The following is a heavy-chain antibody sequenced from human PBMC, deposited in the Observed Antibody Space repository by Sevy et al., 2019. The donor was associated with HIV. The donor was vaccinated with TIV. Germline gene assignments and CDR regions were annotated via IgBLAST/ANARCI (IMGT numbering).Heavy chain of an antibody. V-gene: IGHV3-43*01. J-gene: IGHJ4*02. CDR3: AKDIPGYSGFDH. Sequence: GGCLRLSCAASGFTFDDYTMHWVRQVPGKGLEWVSLISCEAKKTEYADSVEGRFTVSRDNRKNSLYLQMNSLRSEDTSLYFCAKDIPGYSGFDHWGQGTLVTVSS. CDR1: GFTFDDYT. D-gene: IGHD2-15*01. CDR2: ISCEAKKT.